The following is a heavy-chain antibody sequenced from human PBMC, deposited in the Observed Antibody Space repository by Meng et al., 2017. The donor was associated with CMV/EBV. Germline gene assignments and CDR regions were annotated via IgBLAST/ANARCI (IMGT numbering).Heavy chain of an antibody. CDR1: GFTFSSYA. Sequence: GGSLRLSCAASGFTFSSYAMSWVRQAPGKGLEWVSAISGSGGSTYYADSVKGRFTISRDNSKNTLYLQMNSLRAEDTAVYYCAKHLRYCSSTSCRKRDYYYYYGMDVWGQGTTDTVSS. D-gene: IGHD2-2*01. CDR3: AKHLRYCSSTSCRKRDYYYYYGMDV. CDR2: ISGSGGST. J-gene: IGHJ6*02. V-gene: IGHV3-23*01.